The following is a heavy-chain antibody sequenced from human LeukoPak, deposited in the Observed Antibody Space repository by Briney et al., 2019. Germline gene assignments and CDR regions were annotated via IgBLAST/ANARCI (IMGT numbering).Heavy chain of an antibody. V-gene: IGHV4-61*01. CDR2: ISNSGST. CDR1: GGSVTSGTYF. D-gene: IGHD3-22*01. CDR3: ARSPSGYRFDY. J-gene: IGHJ4*02. Sequence: SETLSLTCTVSGGSVTSGTYFWTWIRQPPGKGLEWIGFISNSGSTNYNPSLKSRVTISRDTSKNRFSLKLNSVTAADSAVYSCARSPSGYRFDYWGQGALVTVSS.